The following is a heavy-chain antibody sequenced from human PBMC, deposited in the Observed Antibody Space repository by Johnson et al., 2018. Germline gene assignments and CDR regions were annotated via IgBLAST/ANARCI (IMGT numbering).Heavy chain of an antibody. V-gene: IGHV1-69*01. J-gene: IGHJ1*01. CDR2: IIGMFGTA. CDR3: ARSAYYYHTGYFQH. D-gene: IGHD3-22*01. CDR1: GGTFSSYA. Sequence: QVQLVESGAEVKKPGSSVKVSCTTSGGTFSSYAFSWVRQAPGQGLEWMGGIIGMFGTAHYAQKFQGRVTITADEFTSTAYMELSSLTSEDTAVYYCARSAYYYHTGYFQHWGQGTLVTVSS.